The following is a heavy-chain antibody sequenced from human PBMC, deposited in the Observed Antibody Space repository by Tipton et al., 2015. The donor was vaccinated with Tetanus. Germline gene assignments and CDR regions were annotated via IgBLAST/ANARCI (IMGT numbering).Heavy chain of an antibody. V-gene: IGHV3-21*01. CDR3: ARVGISQNAYSYVYHGLDV. CDR2: ISSTSYYL. Sequence: SLRLSCVASGFTFSTYTINWVRQAPGKGLEWVSSISSTSYYLYYADSVKGRFTLSRDNAKNSLYLQMNSLRAEDTAVYYCARVGISQNAYSYVYHGLDVWGQGTTVTVSS. D-gene: IGHD5-18*01. J-gene: IGHJ6*02. CDR1: GFTFSTYT.